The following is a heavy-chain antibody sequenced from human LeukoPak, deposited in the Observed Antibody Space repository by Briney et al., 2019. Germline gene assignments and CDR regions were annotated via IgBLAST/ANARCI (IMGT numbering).Heavy chain of an antibody. CDR2: ISSSGSTI. D-gene: IGHD3-3*01. CDR1: GFTFSDYY. CDR3: ARVGITIFGVDHNWFDP. V-gene: IGHV3-11*01. J-gene: IGHJ5*02. Sequence: GGPLRLSCAASGFTFSDYYMSWIRQAPGKGLEWVSYISSSGSTIYYADSVKGRFTISRDNAKNSLYLQMNSLRAEDTAVYYCARVGITIFGVDHNWFDPWGQGTLVTVSS.